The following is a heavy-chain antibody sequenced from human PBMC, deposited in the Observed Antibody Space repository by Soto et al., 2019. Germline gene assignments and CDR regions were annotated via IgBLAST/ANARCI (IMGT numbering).Heavy chain of an antibody. CDR3: ARDQRVLTAYYYYGMDV. CDR2: ISYDGSNK. V-gene: IGHV3-30-3*01. D-gene: IGHD2-21*02. Sequence: GGSLRLSCAASGFTFSSYAMHWVRQAPGKGLEWVAVISYDGSNKYYADSVKGRFTIPRDNSKNTLYLQMNSLRAEDTAVYYCARDQRVLTAYYYYGMDVWGQGTTVTVSS. CDR1: GFTFSSYA. J-gene: IGHJ6*02.